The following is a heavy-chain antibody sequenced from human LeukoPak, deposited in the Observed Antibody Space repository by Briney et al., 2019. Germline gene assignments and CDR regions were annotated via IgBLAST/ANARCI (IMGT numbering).Heavy chain of an antibody. CDR2: ISYDGSNK. CDR3: ARGRAVAGPFDY. Sequence: PGGSLRPSCAASGFTFSSYAMHWVRQAPGKGLEWVAVISYDGSNKYYADSVKGRFTISRDNSKNTLYLQMNSLRAEDTAVYYCARGRAVAGPFDYWGQGTLVTVSS. CDR1: GFTFSSYA. V-gene: IGHV3-30*04. D-gene: IGHD6-19*01. J-gene: IGHJ4*02.